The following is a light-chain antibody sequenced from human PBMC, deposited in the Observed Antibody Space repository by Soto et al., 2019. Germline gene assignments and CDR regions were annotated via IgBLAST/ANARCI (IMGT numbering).Light chain of an antibody. J-gene: IGKJ5*01. CDR3: QQYNNWPPIT. CDR2: GAS. Sequence: EIVLTQSPATLSVSPGERATLSCRASQSVSSNLAWYQQRPGQAPSLLIYGASTRANGIPARFSGSGSGTELTLTISSLQSEDFTVYYCQQYNNWPPITFGQGTRLEIK. V-gene: IGKV3D-15*01. CDR1: QSVSSN.